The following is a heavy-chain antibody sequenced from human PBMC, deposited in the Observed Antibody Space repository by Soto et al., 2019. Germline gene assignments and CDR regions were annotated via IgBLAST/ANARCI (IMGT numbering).Heavy chain of an antibody. V-gene: IGHV3-64D*06. J-gene: IGHJ4*01. Sequence: GGSLRLSCSVSGFTFSNYAMHWVRQAPGKGLEYVSGITSEGDRTWHADSVKDRFTISRDNSKNTLFLQMSSLRVEDTAIYYCVKGNQLLRYYFEFWGPGTLVTVSS. CDR1: GFTFSNYA. CDR2: ITSEGDRT. CDR3: VKGNQLLRYYFEF. D-gene: IGHD2-15*01.